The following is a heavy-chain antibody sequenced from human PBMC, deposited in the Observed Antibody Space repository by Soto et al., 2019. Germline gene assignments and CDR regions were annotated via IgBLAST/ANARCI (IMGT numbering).Heavy chain of an antibody. CDR1: GGSISSGGYS. V-gene: IGHV4-30-2*01. CDR2: IYHSGIT. Sequence: SETLSLTCAFSGGSISSGGYSWSWIRQPPGKGLERTGQIYHSGITYYNPSLKSRVTISVDRSKNQFSLKLSSVTAADTAVYYCARGATMVRAVPNWFDPWAQGTLVTVSS. D-gene: IGHD3-10*01. J-gene: IGHJ5*02. CDR3: ARGATMVRAVPNWFDP.